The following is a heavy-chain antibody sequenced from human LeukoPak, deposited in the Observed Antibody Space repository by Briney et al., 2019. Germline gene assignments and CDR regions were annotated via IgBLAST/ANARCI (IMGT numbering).Heavy chain of an antibody. Sequence: GGSLRLSCAASGFTFSSYGMHWVRQAPGKGLEWVAVISYDGSNKYYADCVKGRFTISRDNSKNTLYLQMNSLRAEDTAVYYCAKGGIYYYYGMDVWGQGTTVTVSS. V-gene: IGHV3-30*18. CDR3: AKGGIYYYYGMDV. J-gene: IGHJ6*02. CDR1: GFTFSSYG. D-gene: IGHD2-15*01. CDR2: ISYDGSNK.